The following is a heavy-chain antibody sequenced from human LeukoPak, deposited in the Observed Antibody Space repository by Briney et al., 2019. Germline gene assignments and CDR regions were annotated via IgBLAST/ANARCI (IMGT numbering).Heavy chain of an antibody. CDR3: TKDTFGGHDY. Sequence: GGSLRLSCAASGFTFSSYWMHWVRQAPGTGLLWVSRINTDGSTTSYADSVRGRFTISRDNTRNTLYLQMNSLRAEDTAVYYCTKDTFGGHDYWGQGTLVTVSS. CDR2: INTDGSTT. D-gene: IGHD3-16*01. J-gene: IGHJ4*02. V-gene: IGHV3-74*01. CDR1: GFTFSSYW.